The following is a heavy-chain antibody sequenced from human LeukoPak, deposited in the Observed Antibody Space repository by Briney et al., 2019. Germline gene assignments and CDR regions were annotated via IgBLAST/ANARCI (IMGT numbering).Heavy chain of an antibody. CDR2: ISGNGNII. Sequence: GGSLRLSCAASGFTFSDYYMSWVRQAPGEGLEWVSYISGNGNIIYYADSVKGRSTISRDNANNTLFLQMNSLRAEDTALYYCARLPNYYFDYWDQGTLVTVSS. J-gene: IGHJ4*02. D-gene: IGHD5-24*01. V-gene: IGHV3-11*01. CDR1: GFTFSDYY. CDR3: ARLPNYYFDY.